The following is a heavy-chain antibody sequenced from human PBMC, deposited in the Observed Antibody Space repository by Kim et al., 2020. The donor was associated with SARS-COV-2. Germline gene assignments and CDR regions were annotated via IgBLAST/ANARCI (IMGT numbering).Heavy chain of an antibody. J-gene: IGHJ4*02. Sequence: SETLSLTCTVSGYSISSGYYWGWIRQPPGKGLEWIGSIYHSGSTYYNPSLKSRVTISVDTSKNQFSLKLSSVTAADTAVYYCARVGYCSSTSCYGTVEYWGQGTLVTVSS. CDR3: ARVGYCSSTSCYGTVEY. CDR1: GYSISSGYY. V-gene: IGHV4-38-2*02. D-gene: IGHD2-2*01. CDR2: IYHSGST.